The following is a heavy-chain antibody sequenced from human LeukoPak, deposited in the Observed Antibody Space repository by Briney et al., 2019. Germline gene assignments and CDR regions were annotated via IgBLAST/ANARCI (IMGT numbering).Heavy chain of an antibody. CDR2: IYPNDGST. V-gene: IGHV1-46*01. D-gene: IGHD1-26*01. CDR3: ARSTSFSGRPLYCFDY. J-gene: IGHJ4*02. CDR1: GYTFTNYY. Sequence: EASVKVSCKASGYTFTNYYMHWVRQAPGQGLEWMGIIYPNDGSTNYAQKFQDRVTMTRDTSTSTVYMYLSSLRSEDTAVYYCARSTSFSGRPLYCFDYWGQGTLVTVSS.